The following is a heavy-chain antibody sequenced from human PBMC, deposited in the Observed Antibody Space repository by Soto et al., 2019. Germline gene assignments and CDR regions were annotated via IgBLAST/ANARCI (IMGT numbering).Heavy chain of an antibody. CDR2: IDTMFDNP. J-gene: IGHJ3*01. CDR1: GGTFSSSA. D-gene: IGHD6-19*01. Sequence: QVQLVQSGAEVKKPGSSVRVFCKASGGTFSSSAISWVRQAPGQGLEWMGGIDTMFDNPTYAQKFQDRVTVSADESTHKVYMKWRSLTSEATAVYFCAREWGSRRVAGSEAFAFWGQGTMVTVSS. V-gene: IGHV1-69*01. CDR3: AREWGSRRVAGSEAFAF.